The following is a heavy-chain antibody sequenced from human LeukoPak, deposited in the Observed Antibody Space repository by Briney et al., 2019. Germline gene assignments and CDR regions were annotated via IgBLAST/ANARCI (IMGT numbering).Heavy chain of an antibody. CDR2: ISHDGSNK. J-gene: IGHJ4*02. CDR1: GFTFSSYG. D-gene: IGHD3-3*01. Sequence: PGGSLRLSCAASGFTFSSYGMHWVRQAPGKGLEWVAVISHDGSNKYYADSVKGRFTISRDNSKNTLYLQMNSLRAEDTAVYYCAKDLSHECLDYWGQGTLVTVSS. V-gene: IGHV3-30*18. CDR3: AKDLSHECLDY.